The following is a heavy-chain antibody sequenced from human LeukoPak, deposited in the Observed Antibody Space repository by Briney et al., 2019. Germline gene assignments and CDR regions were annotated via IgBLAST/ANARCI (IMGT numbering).Heavy chain of an antibody. D-gene: IGHD5-12*01. Sequence: GGSLRLSCAASGFTVSSNYMSWVRQAPGKGLEWVSSISTMSNYIFYGDSVKGRFTISRDNAKNSVYLQMNSLRPDDTAVYYCSRDRLGGLDLWGQGTLVTVSS. CDR2: ISTMSNYI. V-gene: IGHV3-21*06. J-gene: IGHJ5*02. CDR1: GFTVSSNY. CDR3: SRDRLGGLDL.